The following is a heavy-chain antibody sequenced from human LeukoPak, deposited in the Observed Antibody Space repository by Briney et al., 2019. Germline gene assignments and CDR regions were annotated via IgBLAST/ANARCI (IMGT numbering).Heavy chain of an antibody. V-gene: IGHV4-34*01. CDR3: ARGFGVVPAATLDY. CDR1: GGSFSGYY. Sequence: SETLSLTCAVYGGSFSGYYWSWIRQPPGKGLEWIGEINHSGSTNYNPPLKSRVTISVETSKKQFPLKLSPVTAADPAVYYCARGFGVVPAATLDYWGQGTLVTVSS. CDR2: INHSGST. J-gene: IGHJ4*02. D-gene: IGHD2-2*01.